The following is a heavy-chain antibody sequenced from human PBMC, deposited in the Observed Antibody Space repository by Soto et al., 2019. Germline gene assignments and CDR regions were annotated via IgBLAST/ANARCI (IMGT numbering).Heavy chain of an antibody. CDR2: ISYDGSNK. Sequence: QVQLVESGGGVVQPGRSLRLSCAASGFTFSSYGMHWVRQAPGKGLEWVAVISYDGSNKYYADSVKGRFTISRDNSKNTLYLQMNSLRAEDTAVYYCAKFGSTSCQSDLCFDYWSQGTLVTVSS. CDR1: GFTFSSYG. D-gene: IGHD2-2*01. V-gene: IGHV3-30*18. J-gene: IGHJ4*02. CDR3: AKFGSTSCQSDLCFDY.